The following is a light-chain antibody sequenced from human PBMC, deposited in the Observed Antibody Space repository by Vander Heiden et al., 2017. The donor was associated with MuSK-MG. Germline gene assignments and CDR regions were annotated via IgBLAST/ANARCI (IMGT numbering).Light chain of an antibody. CDR2: DDT. CDR1: NIGSKS. Sequence: SSVLTQPPSVSVAPGQKASLTCGGNNIGSKSVHWYQQKPGQAPVLVVFDDTDRPSAIPERFSGSNSGNTATLTISRVEAGDEADYYCQVWDGSRDHPVFGGGAKLTVL. CDR3: QVWDGSRDHPV. J-gene: IGLJ3*02. V-gene: IGLV3-21*02.